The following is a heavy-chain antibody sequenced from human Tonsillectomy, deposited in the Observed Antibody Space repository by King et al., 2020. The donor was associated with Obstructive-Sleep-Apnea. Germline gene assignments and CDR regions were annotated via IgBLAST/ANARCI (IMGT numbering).Heavy chain of an antibody. Sequence: VQLVESGGGLVKPGGSLRLSCAASGFTFSSYSMTWVRQAPGKGLEWVSSISSSSSYIYYADSVKGRFTISRDNAKNSLYLQMNSLRAEDTAVYYCARDNRRGYDIFTGYYKGAFDIWGQGTMVTVSS. J-gene: IGHJ3*02. CDR1: GFTFSSYS. V-gene: IGHV3-21*01. CDR3: ARDNRRGYDIFTGYYKGAFDI. D-gene: IGHD3-9*01. CDR2: ISSSSSYI.